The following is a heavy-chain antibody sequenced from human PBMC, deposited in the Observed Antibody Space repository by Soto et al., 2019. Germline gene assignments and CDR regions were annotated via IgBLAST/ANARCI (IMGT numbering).Heavy chain of an antibody. CDR3: ATAGYCSSGRCALYSDAYFGMDF. J-gene: IGHJ6*02. CDR2: TSTYNSND. D-gene: IGHD2-15*01. CDR1: GYSLMRYG. V-gene: IGHV1-18*01. Sequence: QVQLVQSGGEEKKPGASVKVSCKASGYSLMRYGISWVRQAPGPGLEWMGWTSTYNSNDKYAQKFQDRVTLTIDTSTNTAYMELRSVTPDDTAVYYCATAGYCSSGRCALYSDAYFGMDFWGQGTTVTVSS.